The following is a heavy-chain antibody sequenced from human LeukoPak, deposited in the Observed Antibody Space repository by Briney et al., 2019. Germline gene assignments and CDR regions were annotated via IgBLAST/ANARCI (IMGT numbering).Heavy chain of an antibody. CDR1: GFTFNAYN. CDR2: IHTYNGHT. Sequence: ASVKVSCKASGFTFNAYNIHWVRQAPGQGLEWMGWIHTYNGHTNYAQKLQGRVTMTTDTSTSTAYMELRSLRSDDTAVYYCARALPTIVVVLAAMSKAWFDPWGQGTLVTVSS. CDR3: ARALPTIVVVLAAMSKAWFDP. J-gene: IGHJ5*02. D-gene: IGHD2-2*01. V-gene: IGHV1-18*04.